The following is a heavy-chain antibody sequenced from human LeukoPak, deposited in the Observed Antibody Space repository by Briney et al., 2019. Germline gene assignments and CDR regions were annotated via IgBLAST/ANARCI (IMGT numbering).Heavy chain of an antibody. Sequence: GGSLRLSCVASGFTFSHYWMSWVRQAPGKGLEWVANIKQDGSEKNYVDSVRGRFTISRDNTKNSLYLQMNSLRVEDTAVYYCARYLEYWGQGALVTVSS. J-gene: IGHJ4*02. CDR1: GFTFSHYW. V-gene: IGHV3-7*05. CDR3: ARYLEY. CDR2: IKQDGSEK.